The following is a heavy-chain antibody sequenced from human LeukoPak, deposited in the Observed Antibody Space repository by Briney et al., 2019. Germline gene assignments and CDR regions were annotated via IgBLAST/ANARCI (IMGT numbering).Heavy chain of an antibody. CDR1: GIIFSNYG. Sequence: VGSLRLSCAASGIIFSNYGMHWGRQGPGKGLECISTISGDGGSTYYANSVKGRFTISRENSKHQLYLQMGSLRAEDMAGYNCARCRQGAKTRYFDLWGRGTTVTVSS. V-gene: IGHV3-64*01. J-gene: IGHJ2*01. CDR2: ISGDGGST. D-gene: IGHD1-26*01. CDR3: ARCRQGAKTRYFDL.